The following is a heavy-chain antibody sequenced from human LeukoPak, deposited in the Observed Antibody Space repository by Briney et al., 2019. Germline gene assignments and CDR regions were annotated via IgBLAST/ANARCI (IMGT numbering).Heavy chain of an antibody. V-gene: IGHV3-23*01. CDR1: GFTFSSYA. J-gene: IGHJ4*02. CDR3: ARAAYGDYDY. CDR2: ISARGDST. Sequence: GGSLRLSCAASGFTFSSYAVSWVRQAPGKGLEWVSAISARGDSTYYADSVEGRFTISRDNSKNTLYLQMNSLRAEDTALYYCARAAYGDYDYWGQGTLVTVSS. D-gene: IGHD4-17*01.